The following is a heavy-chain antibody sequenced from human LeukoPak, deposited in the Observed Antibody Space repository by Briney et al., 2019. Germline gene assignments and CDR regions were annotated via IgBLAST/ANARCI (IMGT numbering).Heavy chain of an antibody. J-gene: IGHJ4*02. CDR3: ASIAVAGKPLFGY. V-gene: IGHV1-69*02. D-gene: IGHD6-19*01. Sequence: SVKVSCKASGGTFSSYTISWVRQAPGPGLEWMGRIIPILGIANYAQKFQGRVTITADKSTSTAYMELSSLRSEDTAVYYCASIAVAGKPLFGYWGQGTLVTVSS. CDR1: GGTFSSYT. CDR2: IIPILGIA.